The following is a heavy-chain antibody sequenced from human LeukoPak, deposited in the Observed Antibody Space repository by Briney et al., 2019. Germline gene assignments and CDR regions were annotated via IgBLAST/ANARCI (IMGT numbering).Heavy chain of an antibody. J-gene: IGHJ4*02. D-gene: IGHD6-19*01. Sequence: GGSLRLSCAASGFTFNRNAISWVRQAPGKGLEWVSPICSSGDKTFYADSVRGRFTISSDNSKNMVHLQMNSLTGEDTALYYCVRRGDASSGWGDHDFWGQGALVTVSS. CDR1: GFTFNRNA. V-gene: IGHV3-23*01. CDR2: ICSSGDKT. CDR3: VRRGDASSGWGDHDF.